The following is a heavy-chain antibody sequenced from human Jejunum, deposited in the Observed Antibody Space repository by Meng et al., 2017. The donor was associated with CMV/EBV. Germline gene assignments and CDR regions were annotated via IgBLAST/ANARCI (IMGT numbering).Heavy chain of an antibody. CDR3: ARDRHRYCSSTRCFLWGY. CDR1: DYY. Sequence: DYYMSWIRQAPGKGLEWVSYISSSGNTIYYADSVKGRFTISRDNAKNSLYLQMNSLRAEDTAVYYCARDRHRYCSSTRCFLWGYWGQGTLVTVSS. D-gene: IGHD2-2*01. V-gene: IGHV3-11*01. J-gene: IGHJ4*02. CDR2: ISSSGNTI.